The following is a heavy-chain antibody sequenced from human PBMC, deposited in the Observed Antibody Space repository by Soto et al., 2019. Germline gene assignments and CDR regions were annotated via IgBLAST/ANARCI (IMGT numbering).Heavy chain of an antibody. Sequence: GGSRRLSCGASGFTFRNCGMHGVRQAPGKGLEWVAVISYDGSNKYYADSVKGRFTISRDNSKNTLYLQMNSLRAEDTAVYYCAKDRGPAAYPGDYFDYWGQGT. CDR1: GFTFRNCG. V-gene: IGHV3-30*18. J-gene: IGHJ4*02. CDR2: ISYDGSNK. CDR3: AKDRGPAAYPGDYFDY. D-gene: IGHD2-2*01.